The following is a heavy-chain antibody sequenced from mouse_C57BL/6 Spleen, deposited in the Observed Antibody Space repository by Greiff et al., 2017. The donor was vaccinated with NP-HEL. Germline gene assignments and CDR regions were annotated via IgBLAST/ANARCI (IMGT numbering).Heavy chain of an antibody. CDR2: IYPGDGDT. V-gene: IGHV1-82*01. D-gene: IGHD4-1*01. J-gene: IGHJ4*01. Sequence: VQLQQSGPELVKPGASVKISCKASGYAFSSSWMNWVKQRPGKGLEWIGRIYPGDGDTNYNGKFKGKATLTADKSSSTAYMQLSSLTSEDSAVCFCARGGTGYAMDYWGQGTSVTVSS. CDR1: GYAFSSSW. CDR3: ARGGTGYAMDY.